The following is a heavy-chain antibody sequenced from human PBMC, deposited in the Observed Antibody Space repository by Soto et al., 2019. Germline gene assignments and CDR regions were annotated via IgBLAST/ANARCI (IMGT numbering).Heavy chain of an antibody. CDR1: GFTFRSYW. Sequence: EVQLVESGGGLVQPGGSLRLSCAASGFTFRSYWMHWVRQAPGKGLVWVSRINADGTSTTYADSVKGRFTISRDNAKNTLFLQMNSLRSEDTVVYYCARVRGTTSGTWGQGTLVTVSS. CDR3: ARVRGTTSGT. D-gene: IGHD2-2*01. J-gene: IGHJ5*02. CDR2: INADGTST. V-gene: IGHV3-74*01.